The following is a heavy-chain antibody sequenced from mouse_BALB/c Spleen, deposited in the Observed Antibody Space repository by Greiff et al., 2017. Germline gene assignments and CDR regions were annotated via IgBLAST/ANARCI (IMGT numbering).Heavy chain of an antibody. D-gene: IGHD1-1*01. CDR3: ARVLHYYGSSPPAMDY. Sequence: QVQLKESGPGLVAPSQSLSITCTVSGFSLTSYGVHWVRQPPGKGLEWLGVIWAGGSTNYNSALMSRLSISKDNSKSQVFLKMNSLQTDDTAMYYCARVLHYYGSSPPAMDYWGQGTSVTVSS. CDR1: GFSLTSYG. J-gene: IGHJ4*01. V-gene: IGHV2-9*02. CDR2: IWAGGST.